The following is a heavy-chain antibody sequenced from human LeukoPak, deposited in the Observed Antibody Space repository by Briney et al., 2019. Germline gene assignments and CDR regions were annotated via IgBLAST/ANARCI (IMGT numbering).Heavy chain of an antibody. CDR2: MYTSGST. CDR3: ARFGSGSSRLYYYYYMDV. D-gene: IGHD3-10*01. CDR1: GGSISSYY. V-gene: IGHV4-4*07. Sequence: PSETLSLTCTVSGGSISSYYWSWIWQPAGKGLEWIGRMYTSGSTNYNPSLKSRVTMSVDTSKNQFSLKLSSVTAADTAVYYCARFGSGSSRLYYYYYMDVWGKGTTVTISS. J-gene: IGHJ6*03.